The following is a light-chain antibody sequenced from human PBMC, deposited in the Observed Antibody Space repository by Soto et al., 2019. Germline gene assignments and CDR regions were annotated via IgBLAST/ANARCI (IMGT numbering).Light chain of an antibody. J-gene: IGKJ4*01. Sequence: EIVLTQSPGTLSLSPGERATLSCRASQSVSSHLAWYQQKPGQAPRLLIYGASSRATGIPDRFSGSGSGTEFTLTISRLEPADFSLYYCQQYGNSPPLTFGGGTKVEIK. CDR1: QSVSSH. CDR2: GAS. CDR3: QQYGNSPPLT. V-gene: IGKV3-20*01.